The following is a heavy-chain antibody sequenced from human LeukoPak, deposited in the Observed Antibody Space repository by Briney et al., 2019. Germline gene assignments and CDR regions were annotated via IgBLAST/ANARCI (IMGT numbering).Heavy chain of an antibody. CDR3: AKDLHNDYGDLVPFGY. Sequence: GRSLRLSCAASGFTFSSYAMHWVRQAPGKGLEWVAVISYDGSNKYYADSVKGRFTISRDNSKNTLYLQMNSLRAEDTAVYYCAKDLHNDYGDLVPFGYWGQGTLVTVSS. J-gene: IGHJ4*02. CDR2: ISYDGSNK. CDR1: GFTFSSYA. D-gene: IGHD4-17*01. V-gene: IGHV3-30-3*01.